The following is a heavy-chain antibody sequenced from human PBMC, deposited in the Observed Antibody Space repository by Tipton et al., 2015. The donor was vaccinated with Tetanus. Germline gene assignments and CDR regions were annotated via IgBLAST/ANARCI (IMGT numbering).Heavy chain of an antibody. D-gene: IGHD5-18*01. CDR1: GGSISSSYY. Sequence: TLSLTCTVSGGSISSSYYWGWIRQPPGKGLEWIGNSYYSGGAYYNPSLKSRVTISVDPSKNQFSLKLSSVTAADTAMYYCAKRAGYSYGSPDFDYWGQGTQVTVSS. V-gene: IGHV4-39*01. CDR3: AKRAGYSYGSPDFDY. CDR2: SYYSGGA. J-gene: IGHJ4*02.